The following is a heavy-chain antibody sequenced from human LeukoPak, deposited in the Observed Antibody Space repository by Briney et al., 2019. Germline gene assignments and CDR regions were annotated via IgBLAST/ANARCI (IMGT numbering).Heavy chain of an antibody. CDR1: GYTFTSYY. Sequence: ASVKVSCKASGYTFTSYYMHWLRQAPGQGPEWMGIINPSGGNTNYAQKFQGRVTMTRDTSTSTVFMEVNSLRSEDTAMYYCAREGPGSGCFFDYWGQGTLVTVSS. D-gene: IGHD6-19*01. V-gene: IGHV1-46*01. CDR3: AREGPGSGCFFDY. CDR2: INPSGGNT. J-gene: IGHJ4*02.